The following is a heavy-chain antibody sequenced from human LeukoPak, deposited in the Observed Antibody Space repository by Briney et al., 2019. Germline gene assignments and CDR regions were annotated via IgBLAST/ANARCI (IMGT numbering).Heavy chain of an antibody. CDR3: ARDPPFGGDTFYYYGMDV. CDR2: ISWSSGSI. Sequence: GGSLRLSRAASGFTFDDYAMHWVRQAPGKGLEWVSGISWSSGSIAYADSVKGRFTISRDNAKNSLYLQMNSLRAEDTAVYYCARDPPFGGDTFYYYGMDVWGQGTTVTVSS. V-gene: IGHV3-9*01. D-gene: IGHD3-16*01. CDR1: GFTFDDYA. J-gene: IGHJ6*02.